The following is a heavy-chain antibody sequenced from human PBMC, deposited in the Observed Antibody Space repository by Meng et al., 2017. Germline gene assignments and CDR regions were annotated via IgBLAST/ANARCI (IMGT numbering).Heavy chain of an antibody. J-gene: IGHJ6*01. CDR2: ISSSSSYI. Sequence: GGSLRLSCAASGFTFSSYSMNWVRQAPGKGLEWVSSISSSSSYIYYADSVKGRFTISRDNAKNSLYLQMNSLRAEDTAVYYCARERESYYDSSGYYYDYYYGMDVWGQGTTVTFAS. CDR1: GFTFSSYS. D-gene: IGHD3-22*01. CDR3: ARERESYYDSSGYYYDYYYGMDV. V-gene: IGHV3-21*01.